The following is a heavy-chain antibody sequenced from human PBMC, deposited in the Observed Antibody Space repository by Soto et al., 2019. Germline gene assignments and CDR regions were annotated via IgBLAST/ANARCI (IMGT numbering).Heavy chain of an antibody. CDR2: IYYSGST. D-gene: IGHD3-22*01. CDR1: GGSISSYY. J-gene: IGHJ4*02. CDR3: ARRHYYDSSGYDY. V-gene: IGHV4-59*08. Sequence: SETLSLTCTVSGGSISSYYWSWIRQPPGKGLEWIGYIYYSGSTNYNPSLKSRVTISVDTSKNQFSLKLRSVTAADTAVYYCARRHYYDSSGYDYWGQGTLVTVSS.